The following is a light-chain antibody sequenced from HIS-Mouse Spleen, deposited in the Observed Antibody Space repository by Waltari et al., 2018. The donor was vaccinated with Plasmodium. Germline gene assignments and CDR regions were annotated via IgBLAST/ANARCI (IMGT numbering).Light chain of an antibody. CDR1: QSVSSY. J-gene: IGKJ4*01. CDR3: QQRSNWPPLT. V-gene: IGKV3-11*01. Sequence: ELVLTQSPATLSFSPRERATPPCRASQSVSSYLPWYQQKPGQAPRLLIYDATNRATGIPARFSGSGSGTDVTITISSLEPEDFAVYYCQQRSNWPPLTFGGGTKVEIK. CDR2: DAT.